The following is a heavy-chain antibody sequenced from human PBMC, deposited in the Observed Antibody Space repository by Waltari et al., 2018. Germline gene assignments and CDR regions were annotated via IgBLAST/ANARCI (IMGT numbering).Heavy chain of an antibody. J-gene: IGHJ1*01. Sequence: EVQLLESGGGFVQPGGSLRLSCQASGLTPFPHAINWVRQAPGKGLEWVSSISVSDATYYADSVKGRFTISRDYSDNTVYLQMDSLRADDTAVYFCAKPFYNWDDPLHSWGQGTPVTVSS. CDR1: GLTPFPHA. D-gene: IGHD1-20*01. V-gene: IGHV3-23*01. CDR2: ISVSDAT. CDR3: AKPFYNWDDPLHS.